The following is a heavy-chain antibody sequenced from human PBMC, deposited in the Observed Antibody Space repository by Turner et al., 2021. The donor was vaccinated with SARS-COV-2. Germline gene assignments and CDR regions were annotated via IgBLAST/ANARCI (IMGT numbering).Heavy chain of an antibody. CDR1: GFTFSSYG. V-gene: IGHV3-33*01. CDR2: IWYDGSNK. Sequence: QVQLVESGRGVVQPGRSLRLSCPASGFTFSSYGMHWVSQAPGKGLEWVAVIWYDGSNKYYADSVKGRFTISRDNSKNTLYLQMNSLRAEDTAVYYCAREGGVGATTGFDIWGQGTMVTVSS. CDR3: AREGGVGATTGFDI. D-gene: IGHD1-26*01. J-gene: IGHJ3*02.